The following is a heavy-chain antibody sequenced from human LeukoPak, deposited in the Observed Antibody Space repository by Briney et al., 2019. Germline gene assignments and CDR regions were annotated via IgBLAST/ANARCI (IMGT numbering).Heavy chain of an antibody. Sequence: GGSLRLSFAAPGFTFSSDWIGWVRQAPGKGLGWVANIKQDESEKYYVDSVKGRFTISRDNANNSLYLQMNSLRAEDTAVYYCARAADTAMADYYYYGMDVWGQGTTVTVSS. CDR1: GFTFSSDW. CDR2: IKQDESEK. D-gene: IGHD5-18*01. J-gene: IGHJ6*02. CDR3: ARAADTAMADYYYYGMDV. V-gene: IGHV3-7*01.